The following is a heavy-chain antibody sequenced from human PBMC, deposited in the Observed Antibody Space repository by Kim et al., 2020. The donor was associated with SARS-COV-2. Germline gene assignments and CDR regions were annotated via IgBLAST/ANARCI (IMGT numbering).Heavy chain of an antibody. CDR2: IYYSGST. CDR3: AAAQGYNQKWFDP. D-gene: IGHD1-20*01. CDR1: GGSISRGGYY. J-gene: IGHJ5*02. Sequence: SETLSLTCTVSGGSISRGGYYWSWIRQHPGKGLEWIGYIYYSGSTYYNPSLKSRVTMSVDTSKNQFSLKLSSVTAADTAVYYCAAAQGYNQKWFDPWGQGTLVTVSS. V-gene: IGHV4-31*03.